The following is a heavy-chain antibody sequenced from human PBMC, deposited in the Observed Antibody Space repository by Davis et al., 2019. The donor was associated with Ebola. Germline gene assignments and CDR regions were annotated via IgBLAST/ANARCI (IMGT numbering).Heavy chain of an antibody. D-gene: IGHD2-8*01. CDR2: IKSETDGGTT. CDR1: GFTFSNAW. Sequence: GESLKISCVASGFTFSNAWMNWVRQAPGQGLEWVGRIKSETDGGTTVYAAPVKGRFIISRDDSKNTVYLQMNSLKIEDTAVYYCRGSMGYLGQGTLVTVSS. V-gene: IGHV3-15*07. CDR3: RGSMGY. J-gene: IGHJ4*02.